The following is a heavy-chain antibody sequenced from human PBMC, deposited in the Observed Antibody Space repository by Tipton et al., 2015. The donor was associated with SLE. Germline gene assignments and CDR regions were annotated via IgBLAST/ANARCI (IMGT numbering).Heavy chain of an antibody. CDR3: ARGKKAGLRIFDY. CDR2: INHSGST. J-gene: IGHJ4*02. V-gene: IGHV4-38-2*01. CDR1: GYSISSGYY. Sequence: TLSLTCAVSGYSISSGYYWGWIRQPPGKGLEWIGEINHSGSTNYNPSLKSRVTISVDTSKNQFSLKLSSVTAADTAVYYCARGKKAGLRIFDYWGQGTLVTVSS. D-gene: IGHD4-17*01.